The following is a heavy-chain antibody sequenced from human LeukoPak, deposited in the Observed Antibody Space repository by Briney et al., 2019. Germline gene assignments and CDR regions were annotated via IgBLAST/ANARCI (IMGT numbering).Heavy chain of an antibody. CDR2: ISAYNGNT. V-gene: IGHV1-18*01. J-gene: IGHJ4*02. CDR3: AKDSILGYSSSRPDY. Sequence: GASVKVSCKASGYTFTSYGISWVRQAPGQGLEWMGWISAYNGNTNYAQKLQGRVTMTTDTSTSTAYMELRSLRSDDTAVYYCAKDSILGYSSSRPDYWGQGTLVTVSS. CDR1: GYTFTSYG. D-gene: IGHD6-13*01.